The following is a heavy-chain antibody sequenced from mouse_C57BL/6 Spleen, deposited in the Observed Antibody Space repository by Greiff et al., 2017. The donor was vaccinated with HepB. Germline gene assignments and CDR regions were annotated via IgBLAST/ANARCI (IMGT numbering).Heavy chain of an antibody. CDR3: ARRPDGYSAWFAY. J-gene: IGHJ3*01. CDR2: INPSSGYT. D-gene: IGHD2-3*01. CDR1: GYTFTSYW. Sequence: QVQLKQSGAELAKPGASVKLSCKASGYTFTSYWMHWVKQRPGQGLEWIGYINPSSGYTKYNQKFKDKATLTADKSSSTAYMQLSSLTYEDSAVYYCARRPDGYSAWFAYWGQGTLVTVSA. V-gene: IGHV1-7*01.